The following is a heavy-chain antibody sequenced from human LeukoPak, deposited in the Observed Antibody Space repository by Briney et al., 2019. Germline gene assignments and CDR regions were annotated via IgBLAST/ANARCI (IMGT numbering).Heavy chain of an antibody. CDR3: ARDGRLGRGLYYFDY. CDR1: GFTFSSYW. Sequence: PGGSLRLSYAASGFTFSSYWMSWVRQAPGKGLEWVANIKQDGSEKYYVDSVKGRFTISRDNAKNSLYLQMNSLRAEDTAVYYCARDGRLGRGLYYFDYWGQGTLVTVSS. D-gene: IGHD4/OR15-4a*01. CDR2: IKQDGSEK. J-gene: IGHJ4*02. V-gene: IGHV3-7*01.